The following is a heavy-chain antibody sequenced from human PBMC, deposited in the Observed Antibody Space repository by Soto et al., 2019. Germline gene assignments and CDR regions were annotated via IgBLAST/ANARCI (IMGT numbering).Heavy chain of an antibody. D-gene: IGHD4-4*01. V-gene: IGHV3-30-3*01. CDR2: ISYDGSNK. CDR1: GFTFSSYA. J-gene: IGHJ6*02. CDR3: ARVSPHDYSNYEALYYGMDV. Sequence: QVQLVESGGGVVQPGRSLRLSCAASGFTFSSYAMHWVRQAPGKGLEWVAVISYDGSNKYYADSVKGRFTISRDNYKNTLYLQMNSLRAEDTAVYYCARVSPHDYSNYEALYYGMDVWGQGTTVTVSS.